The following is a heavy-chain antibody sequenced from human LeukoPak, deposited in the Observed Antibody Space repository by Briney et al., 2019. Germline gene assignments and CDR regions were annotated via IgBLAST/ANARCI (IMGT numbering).Heavy chain of an antibody. J-gene: IGHJ6*02. CDR1: GYTFTSYY. CDR3: ASGRQLVYYYYYGMDV. Sequence: ASVKVSCKASGYTFTSYYMHWVRQAPGQGLEWMGIINPSGGSTSYAQKFQGRVTITADKSTSTAYMELSSLRSEDTAVYYCASGRQLVYYYYYGMDVWGQGTTVTVSS. D-gene: IGHD6-13*01. CDR2: INPSGGST. V-gene: IGHV1-46*01.